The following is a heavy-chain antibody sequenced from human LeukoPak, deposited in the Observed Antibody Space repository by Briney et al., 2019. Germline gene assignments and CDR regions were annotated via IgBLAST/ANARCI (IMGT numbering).Heavy chain of an antibody. CDR3: ARHSTSTSEAFDI. CDR1: GGSISSSNYY. CDR2: IYYSGST. Sequence: SETLSLTCTVSGGSISSSNYYWGWIRQPPGKGLEWIGSIYYSGSTYYNPSLKSRDTISVDTSKNQFSLKLSSVTAADTTVYYCARHSTSTSEAFDIRGQGTMVTVSS. J-gene: IGHJ3*02. D-gene: IGHD2-2*01. V-gene: IGHV4-39*01.